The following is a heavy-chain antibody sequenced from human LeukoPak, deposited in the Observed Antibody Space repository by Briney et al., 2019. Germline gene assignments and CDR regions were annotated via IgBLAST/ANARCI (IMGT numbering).Heavy chain of an antibody. CDR2: MNPNSGNT. J-gene: IGHJ5*02. V-gene: IGHV1-8*01. D-gene: IGHD3-9*01. CDR1: GYTFTSYD. CDR3: ARDRITIFYSNWFDP. Sequence: VASVKVSCKASGYTFTSYDINWVRQATGQGLEWMGWMNPNSGNTGYAQKFQGRVTMTRDTSISTAYMELSRLRSDDTAVYYCARDRITIFYSNWFDPWGQGTLVTVSS.